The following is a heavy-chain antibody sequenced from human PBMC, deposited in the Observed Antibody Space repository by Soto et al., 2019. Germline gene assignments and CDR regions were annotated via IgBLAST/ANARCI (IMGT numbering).Heavy chain of an antibody. V-gene: IGHV4-34*01. Sequence: QVQLQQWGAGLLKPSETLSLTYAVYGGSFSGYYWSWIRQPPGKGLEWIGEINHSGSTNYNPSLKSRVTISVDTSKNQFSLKLSSVTAADTAVYYCARGDYGDSTPFDYWGQGTLVTVSS. CDR2: INHSGST. J-gene: IGHJ4*02. CDR3: ARGDYGDSTPFDY. CDR1: GGSFSGYY. D-gene: IGHD4-17*01.